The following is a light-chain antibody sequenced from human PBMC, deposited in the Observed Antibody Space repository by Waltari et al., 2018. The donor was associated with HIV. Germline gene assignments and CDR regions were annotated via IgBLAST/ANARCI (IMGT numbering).Light chain of an antibody. CDR2: ATS. V-gene: IGKV3-20*01. Sequence: EVVLTQSPGTLSLSPGERATLSCRASQSFSSNYLAWYQQKPGQAPRLLIYATSSRATGIPDRFSGSGSGTDFTLTISRLEPEDFALYYCHLFTNIPGYTCGQGTKLEI. CDR1: QSFSSNY. CDR3: HLFTNIPGYT. J-gene: IGKJ2*01.